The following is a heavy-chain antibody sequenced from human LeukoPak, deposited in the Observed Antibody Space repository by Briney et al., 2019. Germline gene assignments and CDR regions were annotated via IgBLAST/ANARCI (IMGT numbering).Heavy chain of an antibody. V-gene: IGHV3-21*01. Sequence: GGSLRLSCAASGFTFSRYSMNWVRQALGKGLEWVSSINIDSSYIYYADSVKGRFTISRDNAKNSLYLQMNSLRAEDTAVYYCARGSYVQQRQDLFDYRGQGTLVTVSS. CDR2: INIDSSYI. J-gene: IGHJ4*02. CDR1: GFTFSRYS. CDR3: ARGSYVQQRQDLFDY. D-gene: IGHD6-13*01.